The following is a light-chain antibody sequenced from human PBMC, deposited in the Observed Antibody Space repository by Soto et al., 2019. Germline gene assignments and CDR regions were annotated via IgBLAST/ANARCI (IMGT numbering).Light chain of an antibody. CDR1: QSINNW. J-gene: IGKJ1*01. CDR3: QQYNNYPWP. CDR2: MAS. Sequence: DIEMTQSPSTMSASVGDRVSITCRASQSINNWLAWYQQKAGKAPNLLIYMASSLENGVPSRFSGSGSGTEFTLNISSLQPDDFAPYYCQQYNNYPWPFGQGTQVDIK. V-gene: IGKV1-5*03.